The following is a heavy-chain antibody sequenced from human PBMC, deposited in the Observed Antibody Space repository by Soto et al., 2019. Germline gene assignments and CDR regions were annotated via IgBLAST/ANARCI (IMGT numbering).Heavy chain of an antibody. D-gene: IGHD2-2*01. CDR2: IIPIFGTA. CDR1: GGTFRSYA. CDR3: ARSIRWAVGVVPAAYYYYGMDV. J-gene: IGHJ6*02. Sequence: AASVKVSCKASGGTFRSYAISWVRQAPGQGLEWMGGIIPIFGTANYAQKFQGRVTITADESTSTAYMELSSLRSEDTAVYYCARSIRWAVGVVPAAYYYYGMDVWGQGTTVTVSS. V-gene: IGHV1-69*13.